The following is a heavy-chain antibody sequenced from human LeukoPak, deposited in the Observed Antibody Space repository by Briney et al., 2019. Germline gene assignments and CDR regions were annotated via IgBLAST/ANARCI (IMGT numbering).Heavy chain of an antibody. D-gene: IGHD3-10*01. CDR3: AKDRRALGYGSGSYLDY. Sequence: GGSLRLSCAASGFTFDDYAMHWVRQAPGKGLEWVSGISWNSGSIGYADSVKGRFTISRDNAKNSLYLQMNSLRAEDTASYYCAKDRRALGYGSGSYLDYWGQGTLVTVSS. CDR1: GFTFDDYA. V-gene: IGHV3-9*01. J-gene: IGHJ4*02. CDR2: ISWNSGSI.